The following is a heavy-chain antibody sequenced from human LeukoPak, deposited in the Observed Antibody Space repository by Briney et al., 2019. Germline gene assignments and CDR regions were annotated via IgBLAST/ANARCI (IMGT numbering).Heavy chain of an antibody. CDR3: ARPHIAARGDAFDI. Sequence: ASETLSLTCTVSGDSISTSTYSTTYYWGWIRQPPGKGLEWIGSIIYSGTTHYNASLKSRVTISVDTSKNQFSLRLSSVTAADTAVYYCARPHIAARGDAFDIWGQGTMVTVSS. CDR1: GDSISTSTYSTTYY. D-gene: IGHD6-6*01. J-gene: IGHJ3*02. V-gene: IGHV4-39*01. CDR2: IIYSGTT.